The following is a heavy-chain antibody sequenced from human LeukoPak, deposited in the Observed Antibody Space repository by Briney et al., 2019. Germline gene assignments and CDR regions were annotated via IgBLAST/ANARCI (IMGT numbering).Heavy chain of an antibody. CDR1: GYTFSSYG. J-gene: IGHJ4*02. Sequence: GGSLRLSCAASGYTFSSYGMHWVRQAPGKGLEWVAFIRYDGSNKYYADSVKGRFTISRDNYKNTLYLQMNSLRAEDTAVYYCAKDQLRYCSSTSCSLPDYWGQGTLVTVSS. D-gene: IGHD2-2*01. CDR2: IRYDGSNK. V-gene: IGHV3-30*02. CDR3: AKDQLRYCSSTSCSLPDY.